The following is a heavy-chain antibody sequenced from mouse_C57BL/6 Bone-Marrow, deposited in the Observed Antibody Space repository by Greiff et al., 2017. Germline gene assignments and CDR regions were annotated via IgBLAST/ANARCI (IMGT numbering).Heavy chain of an antibody. D-gene: IGHD3-1*01. Sequence: DVKLVESGGGLVKPGGSLKLSCAASGFTFSSYAMSWVRQTPEKRLEWVATISDGGSYTYYPDNVKGRFTIYRDNAKNNLYLQMSHLKSEDTAMYYCARGASYYFDYWGQGTTLTVSS. CDR2: ISDGGSYT. CDR3: ARGASYYFDY. J-gene: IGHJ2*01. CDR1: GFTFSSYA. V-gene: IGHV5-4*03.